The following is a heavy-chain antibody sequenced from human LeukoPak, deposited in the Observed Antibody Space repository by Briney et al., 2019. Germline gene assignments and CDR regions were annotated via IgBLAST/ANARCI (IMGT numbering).Heavy chain of an antibody. CDR2: IKQDGSEK. J-gene: IGHJ4*02. Sequence: GGSLRLSCAASGFTFSSYWMSWVRQAPGKGLEWAANIKQDGSEKYYVDSVKGRFTISRDNAKNSLYLQMNSLRAEDTAVYYCARRVITMIVVVPFCDYWGQGTLVTVSS. CDR1: GFTFSSYW. V-gene: IGHV3-7*01. CDR3: ARRVITMIVVVPFCDY. D-gene: IGHD3-22*01.